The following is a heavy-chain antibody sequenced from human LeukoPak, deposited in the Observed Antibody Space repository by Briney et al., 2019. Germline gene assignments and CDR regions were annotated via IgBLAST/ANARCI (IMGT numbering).Heavy chain of an antibody. J-gene: IGHJ4*02. V-gene: IGHV1-46*01. D-gene: IGHD2-2*01. CDR2: INPSGGST. CDR3: ASAEQEYQLLRVFDY. Sequence: ASVKVSCKASGYTFTSYYMHWVRQAPGQGLEWMGIINPSGGSTSYAQKFQGRVTMTRDTSTSTVYMELSSLRSEDTAVYYCASAEQEYQLLRVFDYWGQGTLVTVSS. CDR1: GYTFTSYY.